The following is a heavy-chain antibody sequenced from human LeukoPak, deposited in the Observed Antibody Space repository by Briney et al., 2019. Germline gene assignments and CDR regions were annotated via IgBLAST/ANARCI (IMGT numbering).Heavy chain of an antibody. D-gene: IGHD3-10*01. CDR2: INHSGGT. V-gene: IGHV4-39*07. J-gene: IGHJ4*02. CDR3: ARGRVGSYSEFDY. CDR1: GGSISSSSYY. Sequence: KPSETLSLTCTVSGGSISSSSYYWSWIRQPPGKGLEWIGEINHSGGTNYNPSLKSRVTISVDTSKNQFSLKLSSVTAADTAVYYCARGRVGSYSEFDYWGQGTLVTVSS.